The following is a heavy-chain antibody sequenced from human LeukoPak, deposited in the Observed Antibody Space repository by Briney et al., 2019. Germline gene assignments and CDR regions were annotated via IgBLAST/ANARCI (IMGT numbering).Heavy chain of an antibody. Sequence: VASVKVSCKASGYTFTGYYMHWVRQAPGQGLEWMGWINPNSGGTNYAQKFQGRVTMTRDTSISTAYMELSRLRSDDTAVYYCASRSPGGYCSSTSCYFYAFDIWGQGTMVTVSS. CDR2: INPNSGGT. CDR1: GYTFTGYY. D-gene: IGHD2-2*01. J-gene: IGHJ3*02. V-gene: IGHV1-2*02. CDR3: ASRSPGGYCSSTSCYFYAFDI.